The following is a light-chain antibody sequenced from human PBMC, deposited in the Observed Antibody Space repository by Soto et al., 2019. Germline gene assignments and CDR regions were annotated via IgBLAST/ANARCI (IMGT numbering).Light chain of an antibody. J-gene: IGKJ4*01. V-gene: IGKV3-11*01. CDR3: QHRSNWPLT. Sequence: EIVLTQSPATLSLSPGEGATLSCRASQNISSYLVWYQQIPGQTPRLLIYDASNRATGIPARFSGSGSGTDFTLTISSLQPEDFAVYYCQHRSNWPLTFGGGTKVEIK. CDR1: QNISSY. CDR2: DAS.